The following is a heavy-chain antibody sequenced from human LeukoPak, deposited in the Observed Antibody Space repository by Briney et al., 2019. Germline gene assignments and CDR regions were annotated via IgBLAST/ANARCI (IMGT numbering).Heavy chain of an antibody. V-gene: IGHV3-21*06. CDR2: ISSRSDFI. D-gene: IGHD3-10*01. CDR3: ARDLTGSGYCDF. CDR1: GFSFSTSS. Sequence: PGGSLRLSCEASGFSFSTSSMNWVRQAPGKGLEWVSSISSRSDFIFYADSLKGRFTISRDNAKNSVFLQMNRLRVEDTAVYYCARDLTGSGYCDFWGQGTLVTVSS. J-gene: IGHJ4*02.